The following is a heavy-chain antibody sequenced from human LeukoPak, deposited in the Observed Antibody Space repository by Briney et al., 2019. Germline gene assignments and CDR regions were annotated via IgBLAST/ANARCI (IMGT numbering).Heavy chain of an antibody. CDR3: ARPDYGDYDWFDP. D-gene: IGHD4-17*01. CDR2: INPNSGGT. J-gene: IGHJ5*02. Sequence: ASVKVSCKASGYTFTGYYMHWVRQAPGQGLEWMGWINPNSGGTNYAQKFQGRVTMTRDTSISTAYMELSRLRSDDTAVYYCARPDYGDYDWFDPWGQGTLVTVSS. V-gene: IGHV1-2*02. CDR1: GYTFTGYY.